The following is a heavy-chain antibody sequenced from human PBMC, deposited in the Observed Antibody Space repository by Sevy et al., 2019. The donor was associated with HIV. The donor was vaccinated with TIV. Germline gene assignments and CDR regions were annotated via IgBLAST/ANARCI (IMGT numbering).Heavy chain of an antibody. CDR3: AGRSSWPVDY. Sequence: ASVKVSCKASGYTFTSYGISWVRQAPGQGLEGMGWISAYNGNTNYAQKLQGRVTMTTDTSTSTAYMELRSLRSDDTTVYYCAGRSSWPVDYWGQGTLVTVSS. D-gene: IGHD6-13*01. CDR1: GYTFTSYG. CDR2: ISAYNGNT. V-gene: IGHV1-18*01. J-gene: IGHJ4*02.